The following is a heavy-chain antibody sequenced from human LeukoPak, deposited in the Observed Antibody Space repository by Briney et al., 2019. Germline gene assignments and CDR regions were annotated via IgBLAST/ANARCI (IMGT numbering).Heavy chain of an antibody. CDR1: GGSFSGYY. CDR2: INHSGST. V-gene: IGHV4-34*01. CDR3: ARGYGSVSYYPWFDP. Sequence: SETLSLTCAVYGGSFSGYYWSWIRQPPGKGLEWIGEINHSGSTNYNPSLKSRVTISVDTSKNQFSLKLSSVTAADTAVYYCARGYGSVSYYPWFDPWGQGTLVTVSS. J-gene: IGHJ5*02. D-gene: IGHD3-10*01.